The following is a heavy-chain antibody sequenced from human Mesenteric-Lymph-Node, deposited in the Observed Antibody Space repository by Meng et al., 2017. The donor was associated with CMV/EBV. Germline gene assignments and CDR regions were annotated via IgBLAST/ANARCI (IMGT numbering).Heavy chain of an antibody. Sequence: YTFTGYYMHDVSQGPGQGLEWMGRITPNSVGTNYARKFQGRVTMTRDTSINTAYMELSRLRSDDTAVYYCARGYCTSTSCYWHLDYWGQGTLVTVSS. CDR1: YTFTGYY. CDR2: ITPNSVGT. J-gene: IGHJ4*02. V-gene: IGHV1-2*06. CDR3: ARGYCTSTSCYWHLDY. D-gene: IGHD2-2*01.